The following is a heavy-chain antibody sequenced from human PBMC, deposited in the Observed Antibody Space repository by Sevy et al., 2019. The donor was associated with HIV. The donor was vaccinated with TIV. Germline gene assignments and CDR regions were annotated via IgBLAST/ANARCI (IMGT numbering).Heavy chain of an antibody. Sequence: GGSLRLSCAASGFTFSDYYMSWIRQAPGKGLEWVSYISSSGSTIYYADSVKGRFTISRDNAKNSLYLQMNSLRAEDTAVYYGARVVSSGWARSKDAFDIWGQGTMVTVSS. CDR1: GFTFSDYY. J-gene: IGHJ3*02. CDR3: ARVVSSGWARSKDAFDI. CDR2: ISSSGSTI. D-gene: IGHD6-25*01. V-gene: IGHV3-11*01.